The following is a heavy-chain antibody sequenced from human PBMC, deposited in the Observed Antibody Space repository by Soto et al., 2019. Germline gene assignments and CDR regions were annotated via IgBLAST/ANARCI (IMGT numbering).Heavy chain of an antibody. CDR3: ARVTTYYYDSSGYPEAYYFDY. CDR1: GGSISSGGYY. CDR2: INYSGST. D-gene: IGHD3-22*01. V-gene: IGHV4-31*03. J-gene: IGHJ4*02. Sequence: LSLTCTVSGGSISSGGYYWSWIRQHPGKGLEWIGYINYSGSTYYNPSLKSRVTISVDTSKNQFSLKLSSVTAADTAVYYCARVTTYYYDSSGYPEAYYFDYWGQGTLVTVSS.